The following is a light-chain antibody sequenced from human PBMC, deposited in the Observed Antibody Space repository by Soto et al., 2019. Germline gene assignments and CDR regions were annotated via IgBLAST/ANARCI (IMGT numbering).Light chain of an antibody. CDR3: QQYGSSPLFT. J-gene: IGKJ3*01. CDR2: GAS. CDR1: QSVSSSY. Sequence: EIVLTQSPGTLSLSPGERATLSCRASQSVSSSYLAWYQQKPGQAPRLLIYGASSRATGIPDRFSGSGPGTDFTLTIRRLEPEDFAVYYCQQYGSSPLFTFGPGTKVDIK. V-gene: IGKV3-20*01.